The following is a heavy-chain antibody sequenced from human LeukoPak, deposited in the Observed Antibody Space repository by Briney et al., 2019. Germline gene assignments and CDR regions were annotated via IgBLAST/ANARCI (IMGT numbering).Heavy chain of an antibody. J-gene: IGHJ4*02. V-gene: IGHV3-53*01. CDR3: ARDGFSSSWGLAY. Sequence: WXSVIYSGGSTYYADSVKGRFTISRDNSKNTLYLQMNSLRAEDTAVYYCARDGFSSSWGLAYWGQGTLVTVSS. CDR2: IYSGGST. D-gene: IGHD6-13*01.